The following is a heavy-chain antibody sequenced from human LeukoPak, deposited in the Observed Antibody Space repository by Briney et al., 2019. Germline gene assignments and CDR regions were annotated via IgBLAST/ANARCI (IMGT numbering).Heavy chain of an antibody. D-gene: IGHD1-26*01. CDR2: ISWNSGSI. CDR3: YSGSYR. Sequence: GGSLRLSCAASGFTFDDYAMHWVRQAPGKGLEWVSGISWNSGSIGYADSVKGRFTISRDNAKNSLYLQMNSLRAEDTAVYYCYSGSYRWGQGTLVTVSS. V-gene: IGHV3-9*01. J-gene: IGHJ5*02. CDR1: GFTFDDYA.